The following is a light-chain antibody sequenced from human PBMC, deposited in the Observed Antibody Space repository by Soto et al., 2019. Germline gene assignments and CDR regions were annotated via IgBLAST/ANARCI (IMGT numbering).Light chain of an antibody. Sequence: DIVMTQSPDSLAVSLGERATINCKSSQTVLYSSNNKNYLAWYQQKPGQPPKLLINWASTRESGVPDRFSGSGSGTDFTLTISSLQAEDVAVYYCQQYYSIPRTFGQGTKVEIK. CDR3: QQYYSIPRT. V-gene: IGKV4-1*01. CDR1: QTVLYSSNNKNY. J-gene: IGKJ1*01. CDR2: WAS.